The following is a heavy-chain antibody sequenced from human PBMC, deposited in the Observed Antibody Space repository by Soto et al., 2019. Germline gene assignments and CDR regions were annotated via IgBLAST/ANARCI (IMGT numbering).Heavy chain of an antibody. CDR3: AKWLPAAILLGDAFDI. V-gene: IGHV3-7*03. J-gene: IGHJ3*02. D-gene: IGHD2-2*01. Sequence: GGSLRLSCAASGFTFSSYWMSWVRQAPGKGLEWVANIKQDGSEKYYVDSVKGRFTISRDNAKNTLYLQMNSLRAEDTAVYYCAKWLPAAILLGDAFDIWGQGTMVTVSS. CDR2: IKQDGSEK. CDR1: GFTFSSYW.